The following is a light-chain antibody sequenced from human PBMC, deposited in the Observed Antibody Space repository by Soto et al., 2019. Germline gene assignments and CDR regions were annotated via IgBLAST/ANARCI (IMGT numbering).Light chain of an antibody. V-gene: IGLV2-14*03. Sequence: QSALTQPASVSGSPGQSITISCTGISSDVGGYNYVSWYQQHPGKAPKLMIYDVSNRPSGVSNRFSGSKSGNTASLTISGLQAEDEADYYCSSFTNISPGVVFGGGTKLTVL. CDR2: DVS. CDR1: SSDVGGYNY. J-gene: IGLJ3*02. CDR3: SSFTNISPGVV.